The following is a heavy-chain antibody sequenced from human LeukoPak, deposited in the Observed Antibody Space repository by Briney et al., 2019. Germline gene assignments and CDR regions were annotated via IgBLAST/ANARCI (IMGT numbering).Heavy chain of an antibody. CDR3: TTDDEKN. V-gene: IGHV3-15*01. Sequence: PGGSLRLSCAASGFTFSSAWMSWVRQAPGKGLEWVGRIKSKTHGGTTDYAAPVKGRFTISRDDAENTVSLQMNSLKTEDTAVYYCTTDDEKNWGQGTLVTVSS. J-gene: IGHJ4*02. CDR2: IKSKTHGGTT. CDR1: GFTFSSAW.